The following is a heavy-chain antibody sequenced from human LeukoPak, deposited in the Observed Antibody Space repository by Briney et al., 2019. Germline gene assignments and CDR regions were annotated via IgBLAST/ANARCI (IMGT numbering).Heavy chain of an antibody. CDR1: GFTFSSYA. CDR2: ISGSGGST. D-gene: IGHD7-27*01. CDR3: ARDGIPSFNWGSEYYYYYMDV. V-gene: IGHV3-23*01. J-gene: IGHJ6*03. Sequence: EGSLRLSCAASGFTFSSYAMSWVRQAPGKGLEWVSAISGSGGSTYYADSVKGRFTISRDNAKNSLYLQMNSLRAEDTAVYYCARDGIPSFNWGSEYYYYYMDVWGKGTTVTVSS.